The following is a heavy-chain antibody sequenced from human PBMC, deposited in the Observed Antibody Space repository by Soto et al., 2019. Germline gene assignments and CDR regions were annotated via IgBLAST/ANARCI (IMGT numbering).Heavy chain of an antibody. CDR1: GYTFTNYD. V-gene: IGHV1-8*01. D-gene: IGHD3-22*01. CDR2: MNPYSGNT. CDR3: ARNYYDSSDRDYLDY. J-gene: IGHJ4*02. Sequence: ASVKVSCKASGYTFTNYDIKWVRQATVQGLECMGWMNPYSGNTGYGQRFQGRVTMTRXTXXSXXXMXLXXLRXEXTAVYYCARNYYDSSDRDYLDYWGQGILVTVTS.